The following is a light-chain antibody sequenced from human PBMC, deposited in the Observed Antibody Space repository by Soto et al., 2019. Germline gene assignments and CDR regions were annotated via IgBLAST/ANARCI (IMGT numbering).Light chain of an antibody. CDR1: SSNIGAGQD. CDR3: QSYGTSLSGLYV. J-gene: IGLJ1*01. V-gene: IGLV1-40*01. Sequence: QSVLTQPPSVSGAPGQRVTISCTGTSSNIGAGQDVHWYRQLPGAAPKFLISDSNIRASGVPDRFSVSKSGASASLAITGLRAEDEGDYFCQSYGTSLSGLYVFGTGTKVTVL. CDR2: DSN.